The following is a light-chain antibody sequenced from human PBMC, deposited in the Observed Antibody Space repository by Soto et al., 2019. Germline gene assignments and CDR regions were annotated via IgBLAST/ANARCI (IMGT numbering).Light chain of an antibody. CDR2: GAS. CDR3: QQYGNSPT. CDR1: QTVRNNY. V-gene: IGKV3-20*01. J-gene: IGKJ4*01. Sequence: EIVLTQSPATLSLSPGERATLSCGASQTVRNNYLAWYQQKPGQAPRLLIYGASTRATGIPARFSGSGSGTGFTLTISGLEPEDSAVYYCQQYGNSPTFGGGTKVDIK.